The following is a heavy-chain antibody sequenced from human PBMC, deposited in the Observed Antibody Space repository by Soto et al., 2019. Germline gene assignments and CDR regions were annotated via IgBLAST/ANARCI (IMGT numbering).Heavy chain of an antibody. Sequence: QVQLVQSGAEVKKPGSSVKVSCKASGGTFSSYAISWVRQAPGQGLEWMGGIIPIFGTANYAQKFQGRVTITADQSTSPAYMELSSLSSEDTAVYYCAKGGYSYGSLYPGYWGQGTLVTVSS. D-gene: IGHD5-18*01. V-gene: IGHV1-69*12. CDR1: GGTFSSYA. CDR2: IIPIFGTA. J-gene: IGHJ4*02. CDR3: AKGGYSYGSLYPGY.